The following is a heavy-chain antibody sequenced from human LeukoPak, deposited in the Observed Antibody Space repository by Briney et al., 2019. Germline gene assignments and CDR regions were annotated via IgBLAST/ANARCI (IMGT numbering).Heavy chain of an antibody. CDR1: GFTFSDYY. J-gene: IGHJ1*01. Sequence: PGGSLRLSCAASGFTFSDYYMSWIRQAPGKGLEWVSYISSGGSTIYYPDSVKGRFTISRDNAQNSLYLQMNSLRAEDTAVYYCAHLEGMVIQNWGQGTLVTVSS. V-gene: IGHV3-11*04. CDR3: AHLEGMVIQN. D-gene: IGHD3-3*01. CDR2: ISSGGSTI.